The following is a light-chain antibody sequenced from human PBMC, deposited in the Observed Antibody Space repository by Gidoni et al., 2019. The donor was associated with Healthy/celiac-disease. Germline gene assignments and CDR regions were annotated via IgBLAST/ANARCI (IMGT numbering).Light chain of an antibody. CDR1: QSISSY. V-gene: IGKV1-39*01. J-gene: IGKJ1*01. CDR2: AAS. Sequence: DIQMTQSPSSLSASVGERVTITCRASQSISSYLNCYQQKPGKAPTLLIYAASSLQSGVTSRFSGSGSGTDFTLTISSMQPEDFATYYCQQSYSTPRTFGQGTKVEIK. CDR3: QQSYSTPRT.